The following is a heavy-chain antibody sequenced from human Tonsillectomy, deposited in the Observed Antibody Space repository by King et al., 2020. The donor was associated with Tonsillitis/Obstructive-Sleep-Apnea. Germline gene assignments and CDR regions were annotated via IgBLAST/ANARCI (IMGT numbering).Heavy chain of an antibody. CDR3: ARDRGMTTVTPVPNFDV. CDR1: GYTFTSQY. J-gene: IGHJ3*01. Sequence: QLVQSGAEVKKPGASVKVSCKASGYTFTSQYIHWVRQAPGQGLEWMGIINPSGGGASYAQKFQGGVTMTMDTSTSTVYMELSNLSSEDTAVYYCARDRGMTTVTPVPNFDVWGQGTMVTVSS. D-gene: IGHD4-17*01. V-gene: IGHV1-46*01. CDR2: INPSGGGA.